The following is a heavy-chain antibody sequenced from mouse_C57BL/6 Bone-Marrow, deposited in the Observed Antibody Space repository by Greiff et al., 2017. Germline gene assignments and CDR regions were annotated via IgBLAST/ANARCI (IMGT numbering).Heavy chain of an antibody. V-gene: IGHV5-6*01. CDR1: GFTFSSYG. D-gene: IGHD2-5*01. J-gene: IGHJ3*01. CDR2: ISSGGSYT. Sequence: EVQLVESGGDLVKPGGSLKLSCAASGFTFSSYGMSWVRQTPDKRLEWVATISSGGSYTYYPDSVKGRFTISRDNAKNTLYLQMRSLKSEDTAMYYCASPYYSNYGIAYWGQGTLVTVSA. CDR3: ASPYYSNYGIAY.